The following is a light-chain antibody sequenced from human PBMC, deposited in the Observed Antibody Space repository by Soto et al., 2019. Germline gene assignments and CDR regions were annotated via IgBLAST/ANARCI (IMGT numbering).Light chain of an antibody. Sequence: EIVFTPSTSTLSFSPGERATLPFKASQSVSSSYLAWYQQKPGQAPRLLIYGASSRATGNPDRFSGSGSGTDFTLTISRLEPEDFAVYYCQQYGSSSWTFGQGTKVDIK. CDR1: QSVSSSY. CDR2: GAS. V-gene: IGKV3-20*01. J-gene: IGKJ1*01. CDR3: QQYGSSSWT.